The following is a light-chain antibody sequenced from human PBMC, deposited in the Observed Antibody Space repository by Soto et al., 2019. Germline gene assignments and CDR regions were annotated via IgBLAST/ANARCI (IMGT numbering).Light chain of an antibody. CDR3: QQYKLYPWT. Sequence: DIQMTQSPSTLSASVGDRVSITCRASQSIGTSLAWYQQKPGKAPNLLIYVASNLESGVPSRFSGSGSETEFTLTISSLQPDDFATYYCQQYKLYPWTF. J-gene: IGKJ1*01. V-gene: IGKV1-5*03. CDR2: VAS. CDR1: QSIGTS.